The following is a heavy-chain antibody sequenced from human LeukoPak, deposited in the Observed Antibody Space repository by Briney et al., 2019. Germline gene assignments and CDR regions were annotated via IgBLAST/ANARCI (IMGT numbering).Heavy chain of an antibody. CDR2: INHSGST. V-gene: IGHV4-34*01. D-gene: IGHD6-13*01. J-gene: IGHJ6*03. CDR1: GGSFSGYC. CDR3: ARQIGGVAAAGLYYYYYMDV. Sequence: SETLSLTCAVYGGSFSGYCWSWIRQPPGKGLEWIGEINHSGSTNYNPSLKSRVTISVDTSKNQFSLKLSSVTAADTAVYYCARQIGGVAAAGLYYYYYMDVWGKGTTVTVSS.